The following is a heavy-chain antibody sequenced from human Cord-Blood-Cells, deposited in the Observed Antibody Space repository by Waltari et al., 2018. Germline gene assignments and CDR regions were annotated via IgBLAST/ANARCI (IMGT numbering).Heavy chain of an antibody. V-gene: IGHV1-69*12. J-gene: IGHJ5*02. Sequence: QVQLVQSGAAVKKPGSSVKLSCKASERTFRIYAISWVRQAPGQGLEWMGGIIPIFGTANYAQKFQGRVTITADESTSTAYMELSSLRSEDTAVYYCARTFWSGYLYNWFDPWGQGTLVTVSS. CDR3: ARTFWSGYLYNWFDP. D-gene: IGHD3-3*01. CDR2: IIPIFGTA. CDR1: ERTFRIYA.